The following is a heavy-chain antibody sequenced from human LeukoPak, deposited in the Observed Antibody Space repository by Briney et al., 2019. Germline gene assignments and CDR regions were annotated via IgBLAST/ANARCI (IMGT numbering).Heavy chain of an antibody. V-gene: IGHV3-30*03. Sequence: PGGSLRLSCAASGFTLSNYWMHWVRQAPGKGLEWVAVISYDGSNKYYADSVKGRFTISRDNSKNTLYLQMNSLRAEDTAVYYCARDRNVDTAIPYYFDYWGQGTLVTVSS. J-gene: IGHJ4*02. CDR1: GFTLSNYW. CDR2: ISYDGSNK. D-gene: IGHD5-18*01. CDR3: ARDRNVDTAIPYYFDY.